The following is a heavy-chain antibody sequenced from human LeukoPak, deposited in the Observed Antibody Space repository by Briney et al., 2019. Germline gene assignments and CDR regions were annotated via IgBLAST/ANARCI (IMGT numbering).Heavy chain of an antibody. J-gene: IGHJ4*02. CDR2: ISYSGST. V-gene: IGHV4-59*11. D-gene: IGHD2-15*01. CDR3: AIRCSGGSCYGALQY. CDR1: GDSISSHY. Sequence: SETLSLTCTVSGDSISSHYWSWIRQPPGKGLEGIGYISYSGSTNYNPSHKGRVTISVDTSKNQFSLKLSSVTAADTAVYYCAIRCSGGSCYGALQYWGQGTLVTVSS.